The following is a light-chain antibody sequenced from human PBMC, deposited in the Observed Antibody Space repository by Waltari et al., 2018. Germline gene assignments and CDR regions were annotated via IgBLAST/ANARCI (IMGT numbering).Light chain of an antibody. CDR3: QQYNNWPS. V-gene: IGKV1-33*01. J-gene: IGKJ5*01. CDR1: QDISNY. CDR2: DAS. Sequence: DIQMTQSPSSLSASVGDRVTITCQASQDISNYLNWYQQKPGKAPKLLIYDASNLETGVPSRFSGSGSGTDFTFTISSLQSEDFAVYYCQQYNNWPSFGQGTRLEIK.